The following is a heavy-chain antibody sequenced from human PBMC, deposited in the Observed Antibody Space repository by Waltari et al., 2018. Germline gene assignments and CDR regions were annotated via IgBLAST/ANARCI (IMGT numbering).Heavy chain of an antibody. V-gene: IGHV4-39*01. J-gene: IGHJ4*02. Sequence: QLQLQESGPGLVKPSETLSLTCPVSGGSISSSSYYWGWIRQPPGKGLEWIGSIYYSGSTYYNPSLKSRVTISVDTSKNQFALKLSSVTAADTAVYYCARSIAAEIYYFDYWGQGTLVTVSS. CDR1: GGSISSSSYY. CDR3: ARSIAAEIYYFDY. D-gene: IGHD6-13*01. CDR2: IYYSGST.